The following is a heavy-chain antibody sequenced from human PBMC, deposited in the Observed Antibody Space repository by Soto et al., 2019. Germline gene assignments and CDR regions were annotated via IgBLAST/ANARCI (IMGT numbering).Heavy chain of an antibody. CDR2: INHSGST. CDR3: ARCGVVRGVNV. V-gene: IGHV4-34*01. Sequence: SETLSLTCAVYGGSFSGYYWSWIRQPPGKGLEWIGEINHSGSTNYNPSLKSRVTISVDTSKNQFSLKLSSVTAADTAVYYCARCGVVRGVNVWGQGTLVTVSS. D-gene: IGHD3-10*01. CDR1: GGSFSGYY. J-gene: IGHJ4*02.